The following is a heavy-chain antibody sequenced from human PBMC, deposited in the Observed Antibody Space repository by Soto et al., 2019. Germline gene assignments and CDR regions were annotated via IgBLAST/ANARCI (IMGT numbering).Heavy chain of an antibody. D-gene: IGHD1-26*01. Sequence: ESGGGVVQPGRSLRLSCAASGFTFSNYAMHWVRQAPGKGLEWVAVISYAGDNKYYADSVKGRFTLSRDNSMNTLYLQMNSLTTEDTAMYYCARSRGQRTSHASGYYYGMDVWGQGTTVTVSS. CDR1: GFTFSNYA. CDR3: ARSRGQRTSHASGYYYGMDV. V-gene: IGHV3-30-3*01. J-gene: IGHJ6*02. CDR2: ISYAGDNK.